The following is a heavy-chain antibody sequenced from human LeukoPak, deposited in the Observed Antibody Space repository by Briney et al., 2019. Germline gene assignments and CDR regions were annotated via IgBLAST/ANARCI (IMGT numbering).Heavy chain of an antibody. V-gene: IGHV4-59*01. Sequence: KSSETLSLTCTVSGGSISSYYWSWIRQPPGKGLEWIGYIYYSGSTNYNPSLKSRVTISVDTSKNQFSLKLSSVTAADTAVYYCARWNVVVPAAILAFDIWGQGTMVTVSS. CDR1: GGSISSYY. CDR3: ARWNVVVPAAILAFDI. D-gene: IGHD2-2*02. CDR2: IYYSGST. J-gene: IGHJ3*02.